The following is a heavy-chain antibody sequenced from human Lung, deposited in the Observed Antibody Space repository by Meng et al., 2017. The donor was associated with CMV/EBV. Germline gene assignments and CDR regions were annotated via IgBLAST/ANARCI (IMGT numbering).Heavy chain of an antibody. CDR3: AMSVPYKGALEQ. V-gene: IGHV3-7*01. CDR2: IKEDATKR. J-gene: IGHJ4*02. Sequence: ESLKISCAASGFTFNNLWMTLVRQPPGKGLEWVANIKEDATKRYYVDSVKGRFTISRDNTKSSLYLQMNSLRDEDTALYFCAMSVPYKGALEQWGQGTLVTVSS. CDR1: GFTFNNLW. D-gene: IGHD1/OR15-1a*01.